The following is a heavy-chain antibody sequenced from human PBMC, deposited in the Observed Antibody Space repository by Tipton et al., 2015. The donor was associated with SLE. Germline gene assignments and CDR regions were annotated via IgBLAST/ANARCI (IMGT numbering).Heavy chain of an antibody. CDR2: IIPIFGTT. D-gene: IGHD3-10*01. V-gene: IGHV1-69*01. Sequence: QVQLVQSGAEVKKPGSSVKVSCKASGGTFSSYAISWVRQAPGQGLEWMGGIIPIFGTTNYAQKFQGRVTITADESTSPAFMELNSLRSGEPAVYYCAREEYYYGSGGYYYYGRDVWGQGTTVTVSS. CDR1: GGTFSSYA. J-gene: IGHJ6*02. CDR3: AREEYYYGSGGYYYYGRDV.